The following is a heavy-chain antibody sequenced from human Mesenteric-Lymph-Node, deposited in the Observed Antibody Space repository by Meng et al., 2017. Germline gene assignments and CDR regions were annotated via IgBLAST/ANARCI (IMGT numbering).Heavy chain of an antibody. Sequence: SETLSLTCTVSGASISSTSYYWGWLRQPPGKGLEWIGNVYYSGSTNYNPSLKSRVTISLDTSKNQVSLKLNSVTAADTAVYYCVRGGSGFPFFDYWGQGTLVTVSS. CDR3: VRGGSGFPFFDY. CDR2: VYYSGST. J-gene: IGHJ4*02. D-gene: IGHD2-15*01. CDR1: GASISSTSYY. V-gene: IGHV4-39*07.